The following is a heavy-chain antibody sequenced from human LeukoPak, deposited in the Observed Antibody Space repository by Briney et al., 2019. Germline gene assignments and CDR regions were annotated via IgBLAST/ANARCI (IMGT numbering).Heavy chain of an antibody. J-gene: IGHJ4*02. CDR1: GGSFSGYY. V-gene: IGHV4-34*01. CDR2: INHSGST. Sequence: SETLSLTCAVYGGSFSGYYWSWIRQPPGKGLEWIGEINHSGSTHYNPSLKSRVTISVDTSKNQFSLRLSSVTAADTAVYYCARGVYYFDYWGQGTLVTVSS. CDR3: ARGVYYFDY.